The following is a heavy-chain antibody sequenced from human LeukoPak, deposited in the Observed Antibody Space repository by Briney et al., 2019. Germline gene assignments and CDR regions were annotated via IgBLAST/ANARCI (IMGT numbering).Heavy chain of an antibody. CDR2: ISYDGGNK. J-gene: IGHJ4*02. V-gene: IGHV3-30*04. D-gene: IGHD3-10*01. Sequence: GRSLRLSCAASGFTFSSYAMHWVRQAPGKGLEWVAVISYDGGNKYYADSVKGRFTISRDNSKNTLYLQMNSLRAEDTAVYYCARGQDGSGSRRYYFDYWGQGTLVTVSS. CDR1: GFTFSSYA. CDR3: ARGQDGSGSRRYYFDY.